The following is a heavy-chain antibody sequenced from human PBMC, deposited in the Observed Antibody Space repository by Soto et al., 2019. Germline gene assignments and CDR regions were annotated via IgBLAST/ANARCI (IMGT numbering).Heavy chain of an antibody. CDR2: ILYDGGKK. J-gene: IGHJ3*01. CDR1: GFTFSSYA. CDR3: ARDQRGDYTFLGAFDV. D-gene: IGHD4-17*01. V-gene: IGHV3-30-3*01. Sequence: QVQLVESGGGVVQPGRSLTLSCAASGFTFSSYAIHGVRQAPGKGLEWVAVILYDGGKKYYADSVKGRFTISRDNSKKTLYLKMNSLRPEDAVGYYCARDQRGDYTFLGAFDVWGQGTIVTGSS.